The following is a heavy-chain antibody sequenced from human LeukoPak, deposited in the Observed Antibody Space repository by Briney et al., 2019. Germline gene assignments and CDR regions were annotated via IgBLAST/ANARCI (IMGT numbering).Heavy chain of an antibody. CDR2: IYTSGST. J-gene: IGHJ4*02. CDR3: TRDSSGYDWFYDY. Sequence: SQTLSLTCTISGGSISSGSYYWRWIRQPAGKGLEWIGRIYTSGSTNYNPSLKSRVTMSVDTSKNQFSLMLSSVTAADTAVYYCTRDSSGYDWFYDYWGQGTLVTVSS. V-gene: IGHV4-61*02. CDR1: GGSISSGSYY. D-gene: IGHD5-12*01.